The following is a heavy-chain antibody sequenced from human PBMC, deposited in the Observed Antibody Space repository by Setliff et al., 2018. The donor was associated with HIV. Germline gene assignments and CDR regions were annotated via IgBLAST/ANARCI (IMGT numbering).Heavy chain of an antibody. CDR1: GFTFSNNN. CDR2: IQYDGDTK. D-gene: IGHD2-8*02. Sequence: VGSLRLSSAASGFTFSNNNMHWVRQTPGKGLEWVACIQYDGDTKYYADSVKGRFTISRDNAKNSLYLQMNSLRAEDTAVFYCARELCTGGYCYSDYWGQGTLVTVSS. J-gene: IGHJ4*02. V-gene: IGHV3-30*02. CDR3: ARELCTGGYCYSDY.